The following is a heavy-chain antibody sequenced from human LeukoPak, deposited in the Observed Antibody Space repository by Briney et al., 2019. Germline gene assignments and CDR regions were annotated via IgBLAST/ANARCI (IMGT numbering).Heavy chain of an antibody. V-gene: IGHV3-23*01. J-gene: IGHJ4*02. CDR1: GFSFSNYG. Sequence: GGTLRLSCAASGFSFSNYGMNWVRQAPGKGLEWVSGIIGSGGTTYYADSVKGRFTISRDDSKNTVYLQINNLRDEDTAVYYCAKDDRLLRFLHWGQGTLVTVSS. CDR3: AKDDRLLRFLH. D-gene: IGHD3-16*01. CDR2: IIGSGGTT.